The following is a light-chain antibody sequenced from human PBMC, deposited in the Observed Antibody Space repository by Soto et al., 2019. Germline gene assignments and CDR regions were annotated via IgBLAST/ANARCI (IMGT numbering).Light chain of an antibody. CDR1: ESIRTW. Sequence: DIQMTQSPSSLSASVGDRVTITCRASESIRTWLAWYQHKPGKAPKFLIYDASTLESGVPSRFSGSGSGTEFTLTISSLQPEDFATYYCQQSYSNPITFGQGTRLEIK. V-gene: IGKV1-5*01. CDR2: DAS. J-gene: IGKJ5*01. CDR3: QQSYSNPIT.